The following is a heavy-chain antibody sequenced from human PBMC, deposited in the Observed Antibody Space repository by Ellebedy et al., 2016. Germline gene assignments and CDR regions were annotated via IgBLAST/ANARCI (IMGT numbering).Heavy chain of an antibody. D-gene: IGHD6-6*01. CDR2: ISGSGGST. V-gene: IGHV3-23*01. J-gene: IGHJ5*02. CDR3: ARDSRVYSSWEKGTNWFNP. Sequence: GESLKISXAASGFTFSSYAMSWVRQAPGKGLEWVSAISGSGGSTYYADSVKGRFTISRDNSKNTLYLQMNSLRAEDTAVYYCARDSRVYSSWEKGTNWFNPWGQGTLVTVSS. CDR1: GFTFSSYA.